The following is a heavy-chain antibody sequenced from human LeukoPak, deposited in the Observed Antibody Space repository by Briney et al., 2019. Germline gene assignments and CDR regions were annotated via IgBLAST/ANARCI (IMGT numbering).Heavy chain of an antibody. J-gene: IGHJ6*03. CDR1: GYTFTSYD. D-gene: IGHD3-9*01. CDR2: MNPNSGNT. V-gene: IGHV1-8*01. CDR3: ARAKVGYYDILTGYHYYMDV. Sequence: ASVKVSCKASGYTFTSYDINWVRQATGQGLEWMGWMNPNSGNTGYAQKFQGRVTMTRNTSISTAYMELSSLRSEDTAVYYCARAKVGYYDILTGYHYYMDVWGKGTTVTISS.